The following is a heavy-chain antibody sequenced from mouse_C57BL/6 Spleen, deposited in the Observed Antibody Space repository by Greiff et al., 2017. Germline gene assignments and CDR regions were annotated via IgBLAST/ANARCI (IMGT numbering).Heavy chain of an antibody. CDR2: IYPGSGST. V-gene: IGHV1-55*01. CDR3: ARSMTAQASWFAY. D-gene: IGHD3-2*02. CDR1: GYTFTSYW. J-gene: IGHJ3*01. Sequence: QVQLQQPGAELVKPGASVKMSCKASGYTFTSYWITWVKQRPGQGLEWIGDIYPGSGSTNYNEKFKSKATLTVDTSSSTAYMQLSSLTSEDSAVYYCARSMTAQASWFAYWGQGTLVTVSA.